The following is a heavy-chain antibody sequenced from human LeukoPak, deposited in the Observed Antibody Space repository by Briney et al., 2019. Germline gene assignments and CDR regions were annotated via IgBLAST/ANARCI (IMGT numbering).Heavy chain of an antibody. D-gene: IGHD6-13*01. CDR2: IYYSGST. CDR3: ARDSPLYSSSWYGDPYYYYYGMDV. CDR1: GGSISSYY. Sequence: SETLSLTCTVSGGSISSYYWSWIRQPPGKGLEWIGYIYYSGSTNYNPSLKSRVTISVDTSKNQFSLKLSSLTAADTAVYYCARDSPLYSSSWYGDPYYYYYGMDVWGQGTTVTVSS. J-gene: IGHJ6*02. V-gene: IGHV4-59*13.